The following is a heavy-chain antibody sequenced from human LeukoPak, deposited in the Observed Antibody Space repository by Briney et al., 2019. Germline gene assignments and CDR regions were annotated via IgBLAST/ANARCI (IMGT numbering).Heavy chain of an antibody. D-gene: IGHD2-21*02. Sequence: SETLSLTCTVSGGSISSYYWSWIRQPPGKGLEWIGYIYYSGSTNYNPSLKSRVTISVDTSKNQFSLKLSSVTAADTAVYYCARDMRFKVVTVASRAFDIWGQGTMVTVSS. CDR2: IYYSGST. CDR3: ARDMRFKVVTVASRAFDI. J-gene: IGHJ3*02. V-gene: IGHV4-59*01. CDR1: GGSISSYY.